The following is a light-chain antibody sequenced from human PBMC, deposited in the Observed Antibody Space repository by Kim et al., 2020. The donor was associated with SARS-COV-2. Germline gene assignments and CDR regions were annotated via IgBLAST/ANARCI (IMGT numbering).Light chain of an antibody. CDR1: DSNIGSNY. Sequence: ELTQPPSASGTPGQRVTISCSGIDSNIGSNYVYWYQQFPGTAPKLLIYRNNQRPSGVPDRFSGSKSGTSGSLAISGLRSEDEADYYCAAWDDSLSGRMFGGGTQLTVL. CDR2: RNN. J-gene: IGLJ3*02. CDR3: AAWDDSLSGRM. V-gene: IGLV1-47*01.